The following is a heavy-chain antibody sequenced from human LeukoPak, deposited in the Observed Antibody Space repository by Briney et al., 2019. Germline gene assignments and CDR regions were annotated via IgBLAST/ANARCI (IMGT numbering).Heavy chain of an antibody. D-gene: IGHD1-26*01. CDR2: IYYSGST. V-gene: IGHV4-39*01. CDR3: ARNASDSGTSYFDY. CDR1: GGSISSSTYY. Sequence: SETLSLTCTVSGGSISSSTYYWGWIRQPPGKGLEWIGSIYYSGSTSYNTSLKSRVTISVDTSKNQFSLKLDSVTAADTAVYYCARNASDSGTSYFDYWGQGTLVTVSS. J-gene: IGHJ4*02.